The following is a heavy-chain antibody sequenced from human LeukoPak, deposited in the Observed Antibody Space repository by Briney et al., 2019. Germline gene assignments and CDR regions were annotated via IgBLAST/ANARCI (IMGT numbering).Heavy chain of an antibody. CDR1: GFTFSSYA. Sequence: GGSLRLSCAASGFTFSSYAMSWVRQAPGKGLEWVSVISGNNGTTYYADSVKGRFTISRDNSKNTLYLQVNSLRAGDTATYYCAKGLTASCDSGFDHWGQGTQVNVS. D-gene: IGHD2-2*01. CDR3: AKGLTASCDSGFDH. J-gene: IGHJ4*02. CDR2: ISGNNGTT. V-gene: IGHV3-23*01.